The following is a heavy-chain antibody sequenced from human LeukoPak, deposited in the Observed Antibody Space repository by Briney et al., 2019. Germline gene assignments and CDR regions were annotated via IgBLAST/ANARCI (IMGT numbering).Heavy chain of an antibody. CDR1: GFPFSDTW. V-gene: IGHV3-15*01. Sequence: GGSLRLSCAASGFPFSDTWMSWVRQAPGKGLEWVGHIKSKTDGGTTDYAAPAKGRFTISRDDSKNTLYLQMNSLKTEDTAVYYCTTALSQYSSGWYGNYFDYWGQGTLVTVSS. J-gene: IGHJ4*02. D-gene: IGHD6-19*01. CDR2: IKSKTDGGTT. CDR3: TTALSQYSSGWYGNYFDY.